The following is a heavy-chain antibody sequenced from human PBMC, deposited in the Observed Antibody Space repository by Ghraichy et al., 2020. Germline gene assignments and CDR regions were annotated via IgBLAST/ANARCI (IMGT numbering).Heavy chain of an antibody. CDR1: GNSISGYF. D-gene: IGHD1-1*01. V-gene: IGHV4-34*01. CDR2: INHRGDT. CDR3: ARARRFNWNDSYDY. J-gene: IGHJ4*02. Sequence: GSLRLSCAVHGNSISGYFWSWVRQPPGEGLEWIGEINHRGDTYYNPSLESRVTMSVDMSNDQFSLRLTFVTAADTAIYYCARARRFNWNDSYDYWGQGSLVIVSS.